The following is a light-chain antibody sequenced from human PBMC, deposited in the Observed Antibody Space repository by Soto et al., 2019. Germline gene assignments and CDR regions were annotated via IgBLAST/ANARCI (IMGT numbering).Light chain of an antibody. CDR3: SSYTSSSTPYVV. J-gene: IGLJ2*01. CDR2: EVS. CDR1: NSDVGGYNF. Sequence: QSVLAQPPSASGSPGQSVTITCTGTNSDVGGYNFVSWYQQHPGKAPKLMIYEVSNRPSGVSNRFSGSKSGNTASLTISGLQTEDEADYYCSSYTSSSTPYVVFGGGTKLTVL. V-gene: IGLV2-14*01.